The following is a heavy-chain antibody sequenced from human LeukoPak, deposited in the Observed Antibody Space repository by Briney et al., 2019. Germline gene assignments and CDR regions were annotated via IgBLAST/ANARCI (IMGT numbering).Heavy chain of an antibody. J-gene: IGHJ4*02. Sequence: GGSLRLSCAASGFAFDDYAMHWVRHAPGKGVEWVGRIRSKPDGWTTDYAAPVKGRFTISRDDSKNTLYLQMNSLKIEDTAVYYCTTGGYSGYSDWGQGTLVTVSS. CDR1: GFAFDDYA. V-gene: IGHV3-15*01. CDR2: IRSKPDGWTT. D-gene: IGHD5-12*01. CDR3: TTGGYSGYSD.